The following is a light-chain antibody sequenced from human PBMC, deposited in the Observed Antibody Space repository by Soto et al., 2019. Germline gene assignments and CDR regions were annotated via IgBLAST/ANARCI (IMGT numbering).Light chain of an antibody. CDR2: AAS. Sequence: AILMTQSPSSFSSSTGDRFTITCRASQGISSYLAWYQQKPGKAPKLLIYAASTLQSGVPSRFSGSGSGTDFTLTISCLQSEDFATYYCQQYYSYPLTFGQGTRLEIK. J-gene: IGKJ5*01. CDR1: QGISSY. CDR3: QQYYSYPLT. V-gene: IGKV1-8*01.